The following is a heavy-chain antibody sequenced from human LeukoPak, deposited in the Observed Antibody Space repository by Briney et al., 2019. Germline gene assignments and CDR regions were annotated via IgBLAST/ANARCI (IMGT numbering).Heavy chain of an antibody. CDR1: GGSISSGGYS. CDR3: ARDSPAAPYYFDY. J-gene: IGHJ4*02. V-gene: IGHV4-30-2*01. CDR2: IYHSGST. Sequence: PSETLSLTCAVSGGSISSGGYSWSWIRQPPGKGLEWIGYIYHSGSTYYNPSLKSRVTISVDRSKNQFSLKLSSVTAADTAVYYCARDSPAAPYYFDYWGQGTLVTVSS. D-gene: IGHD2-2*01.